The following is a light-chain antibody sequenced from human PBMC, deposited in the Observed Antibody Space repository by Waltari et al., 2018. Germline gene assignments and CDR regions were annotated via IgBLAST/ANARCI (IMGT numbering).Light chain of an antibody. V-gene: IGKV1-5*03. CDR3: QQYNLYST. Sequence: DTQMTQSPSTLSASVGDRVTITCRASRSVRTWLAWFQQKPGKAPKLLIHKSSNLESGVPSRFSGSGSGTEFTLTISSLQPDDFATYYCQQYNLYSTFGQGTRLEMK. CDR2: KSS. J-gene: IGKJ5*01. CDR1: RSVRTW.